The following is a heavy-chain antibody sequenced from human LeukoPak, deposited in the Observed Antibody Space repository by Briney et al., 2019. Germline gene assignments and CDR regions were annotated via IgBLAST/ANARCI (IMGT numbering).Heavy chain of an antibody. CDR3: ARDHYYGDY. Sequence: PGGSLRLSCAASGFTFSSYSMNWVRQAPGKGLEWVSSISSSNTYIYYADSLKGRFTISRDNAKNPLYLQMNSLRAEDTAVYYCARDHYYGDYWGQGTLVTVSS. V-gene: IGHV3-21*06. J-gene: IGHJ4*02. CDR2: ISSSNTYI. CDR1: GFTFSSYS. D-gene: IGHD3-10*01.